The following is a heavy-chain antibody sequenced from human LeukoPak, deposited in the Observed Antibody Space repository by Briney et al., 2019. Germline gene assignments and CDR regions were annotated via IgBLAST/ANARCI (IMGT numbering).Heavy chain of an antibody. Sequence: PGGSLRLSCSAPGFTFSSYGMPWGRQAPGKGLEWVAAIWYDGSNKYYADSVKGRFTISRDNYKNKLYLQMTSMRAENTAVYYCARAPLYHGVHNDYWGQGTLVTVSS. CDR2: IWYDGSNK. J-gene: IGHJ4*02. CDR3: ARAPLYHGVHNDY. D-gene: IGHD3-10*01. V-gene: IGHV3-33*01. CDR1: GFTFSSYG.